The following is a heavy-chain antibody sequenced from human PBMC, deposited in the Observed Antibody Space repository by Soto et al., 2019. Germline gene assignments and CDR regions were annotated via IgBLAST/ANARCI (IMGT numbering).Heavy chain of an antibody. CDR1: GFTFSSYT. CDR2: ITGSSDIV. Sequence: GGSLRLSCVASGFTFSSYTMNWVRQAPGKGLEWVAYITGSSDIVYYADSVKGRFTISRDNAKNSLYLQMSSLRADDTSVYYCASSKGPLDHWGQGTLVTVSS. V-gene: IGHV3-48*01. CDR3: ASSKGPLDH. D-gene: IGHD3-3*02. J-gene: IGHJ4*02.